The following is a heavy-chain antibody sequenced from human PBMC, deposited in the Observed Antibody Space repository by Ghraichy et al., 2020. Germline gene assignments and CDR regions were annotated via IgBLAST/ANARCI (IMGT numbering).Heavy chain of an antibody. D-gene: IGHD6-13*01. CDR3: ARESASSSWY. CDR2: IYYSGST. V-gene: IGHV4-30-4*01. Sequence: SETLSLTCTVSGGSVSSGDYYWSWIRQSPGKGLEWIGCIYYSGSTYYNPSLKSRVTISLDTSKNQFSLKLSSVTAADTAAYYCARESASSSWYWGQGTLVTVSS. CDR1: GGSVSSGDYY. J-gene: IGHJ4*02.